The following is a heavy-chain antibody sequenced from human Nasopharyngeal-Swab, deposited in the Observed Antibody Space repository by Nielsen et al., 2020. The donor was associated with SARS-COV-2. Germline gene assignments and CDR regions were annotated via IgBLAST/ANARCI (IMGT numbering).Heavy chain of an antibody. J-gene: IGHJ6*02. D-gene: IGHD1-26*01. CDR3: ATGAPLGPELLDPYYYGMDF. CDR2: FDPEDGET. CDR1: GYTLTELS. Sequence: ASVKVSCKVSGYTLTELSTHWVRQAPGKGLEWMGGFDPEDGETIYAQKFQGRVTMTEDTSTDTAYMELSSLRSEDTAVYYCATGAPLGPELLDPYYYGMDFWGQGTTVTVSS. V-gene: IGHV1-24*01.